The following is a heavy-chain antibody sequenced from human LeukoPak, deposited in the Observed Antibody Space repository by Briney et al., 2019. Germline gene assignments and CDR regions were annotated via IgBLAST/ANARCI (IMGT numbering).Heavy chain of an antibody. CDR1: GFTFRSYG. D-gene: IGHD2-8*01. CDR3: ARIYLKMASAS. Sequence: GGSLRLSCAASGFTFRSYGMHWVRQAPGKGLEWVAFIRYDGSNKYDADSVKGRFTISRDNSKNLVSLQMNSLRAEDTAVYYCARIYLKMASASWGQGTLVTVSS. V-gene: IGHV3-30*02. J-gene: IGHJ5*02. CDR2: IRYDGSNK.